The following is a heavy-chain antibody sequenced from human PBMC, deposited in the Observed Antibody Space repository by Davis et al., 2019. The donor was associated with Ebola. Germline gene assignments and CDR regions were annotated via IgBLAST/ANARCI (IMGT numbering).Heavy chain of an antibody. CDR2: ISAYNGNT. V-gene: IGHV1-18*01. CDR1: GYTFRNSA. Sequence: ASVKVSCKASGYTFRNSAISWVRQAPGQGLKWMGWISAYNGNTNYAQILQGRVTMTTDTSTGTAYMELRSLRSDDTAVYFCARTSIVGTTTTASDIWGQGTKVTVSS. J-gene: IGHJ3*02. CDR3: ARTSIVGTTTTASDI. D-gene: IGHD1-26*01.